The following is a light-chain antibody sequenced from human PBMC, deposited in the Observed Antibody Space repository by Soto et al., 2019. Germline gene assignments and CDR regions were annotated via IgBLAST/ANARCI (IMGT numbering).Light chain of an antibody. J-gene: IGKJ3*01. CDR2: GAS. CDR3: QQYASSPFT. Sequence: EIVLTQSPGTLSLSPGERATLSCRASQSVSSTYLAWYQQKPGQAPRLLTYGASSRATGIPDRFSGSGSGTDFTLTISRLEPEDFAVYYCQQYASSPFTFGPGTKVDI. V-gene: IGKV3-20*01. CDR1: QSVSSTY.